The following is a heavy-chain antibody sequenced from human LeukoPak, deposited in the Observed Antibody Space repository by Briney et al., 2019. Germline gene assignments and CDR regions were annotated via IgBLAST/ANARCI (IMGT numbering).Heavy chain of an antibody. CDR1: GFTFSSYS. D-gene: IGHD3-3*01. J-gene: IGHJ4*02. V-gene: IGHV3-21*04. CDR3: AKGGVAKKPYYFDY. CDR2: ISSSSSYI. Sequence: GGSLRLSCAASGFTFSSYSMNWVRQAPGKGLEWVSSISSSSSYIYYADSVKGRLTISRDNAKNSLYLQMNSLRAEDTAVYYCAKGGVAKKPYYFDYWGQGTLVTVSS.